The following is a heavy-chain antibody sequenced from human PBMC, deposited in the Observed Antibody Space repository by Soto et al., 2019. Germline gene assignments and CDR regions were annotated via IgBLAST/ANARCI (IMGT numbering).Heavy chain of an antibody. CDR2: IYYSGST. D-gene: IGHD3-22*01. V-gene: IGHV4-59*01. CDR3: ARASGSYDSSVRRRRDFDY. J-gene: IGHJ4*02. CDR1: GGSISSYY. Sequence: SETLSLTCTVSGGSISSYYWSWIRQPPGKGLEWIGYIYYSGSTNYNPSLKSRVTISVDTSKNRFSLKLSSVTAADTAVYYCARASGSYDSSVRRRRDFDYWGQGTLVTVSS.